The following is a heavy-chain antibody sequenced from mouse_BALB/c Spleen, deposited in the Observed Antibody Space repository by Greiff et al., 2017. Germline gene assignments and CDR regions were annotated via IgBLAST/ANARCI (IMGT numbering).Heavy chain of an antibody. V-gene: IGHV3-2*02. CDR1: GYSITSDYA. J-gene: IGHJ2*01. CDR3: ARMEYGNFDY. Sequence: EVQGVESGPGLVKPSQSLSLTCTVTGYSITSDYAWNWIRQFPGNKLEWMGYISYSGSTSYNPSLKSRISITRDTSKNQFFLQLNSVTTEDTATYYCARMEYGNFDYWGQGTTLTVSS. CDR2: ISYSGST. D-gene: IGHD2-10*02.